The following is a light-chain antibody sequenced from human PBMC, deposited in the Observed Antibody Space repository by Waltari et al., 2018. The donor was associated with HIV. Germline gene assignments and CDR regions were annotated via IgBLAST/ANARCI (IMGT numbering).Light chain of an antibody. CDR2: SNN. V-gene: IGLV1-44*01. CDR1: SSSIGNYT. J-gene: IGLJ3*02. CDR3: STWDASLNGWV. Sequence: QSVLTQPPSASGTPGQRVTISCSGSSSSIGNYTINCVRQLPSMAPKLLIYSNNQRPSGVPDRFSGSKSGTSVSLASSGLQSEDEADYSCSTWDASLNGWVFGGGTKLTVL.